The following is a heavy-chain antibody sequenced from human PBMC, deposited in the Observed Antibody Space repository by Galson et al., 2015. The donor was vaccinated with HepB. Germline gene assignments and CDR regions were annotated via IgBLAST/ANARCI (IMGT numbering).Heavy chain of an antibody. J-gene: IGHJ4*02. Sequence: SVKVSCKASGGTFSSYTISWVRQAPGQGLEWMGRIIPILGIANYAQKFQGRVTITADKSTSTAYMELSSLRSEDTAVYYCARGLTQYYYGSGSYHPYFDYWGQGTLVTVSS. CDR2: IIPILGIA. CDR3: ARGLTQYYYGSGSYHPYFDY. D-gene: IGHD3-10*01. V-gene: IGHV1-69*02. CDR1: GGTFSSYT.